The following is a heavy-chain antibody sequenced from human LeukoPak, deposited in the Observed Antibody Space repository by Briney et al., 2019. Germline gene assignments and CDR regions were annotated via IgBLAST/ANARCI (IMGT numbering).Heavy chain of an antibody. J-gene: IGHJ4*02. V-gene: IGHV3-7*04. Sequence: GGSLRLSCAVSGFTFSNFWMSWVRQAPGRGLEWVANIHPEGNEKYHVESVKGRFTISRDNAKNLLFLQMNGLRVEDTAVYYCARGDDFSGDHWGQGTLVTVSS. CDR2: IHPEGNEK. D-gene: IGHD1-1*01. CDR1: GFTFSNFW. CDR3: ARGDDFSGDH.